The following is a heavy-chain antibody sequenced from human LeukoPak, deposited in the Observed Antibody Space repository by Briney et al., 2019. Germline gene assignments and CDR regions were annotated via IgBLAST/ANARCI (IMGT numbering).Heavy chain of an antibody. V-gene: IGHV3-64*01. CDR1: GFTFSSYA. Sequence: PGGSPRLSCAASGFTFSSYAMHWVRQAPGKGLEYVSAISSNGGSTYYANSVKGRFTISRDNSKNTLYLQMGSLRAEDMAVYYCARGGWEPPFSFDYWGQGTLVTVSS. CDR2: ISSNGGST. D-gene: IGHD1-26*01. J-gene: IGHJ4*02. CDR3: ARGGWEPPFSFDY.